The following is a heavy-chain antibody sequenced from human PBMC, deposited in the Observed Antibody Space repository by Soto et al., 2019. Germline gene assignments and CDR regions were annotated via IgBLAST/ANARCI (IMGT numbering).Heavy chain of an antibody. V-gene: IGHV3-9*01. CDR1: GFTFDDYA. D-gene: IGHD3-16*01. J-gene: IGHJ4*02. CDR2: IYWNSGTI. Sequence: EVQLVESGGGLVQPGRSLRLSCAASGFTFDDYAMHWVRQAPGKGLECVSGIYWNSGTIEYADFVKGRFTISRDNAKNYLYLQMNSLRPEDTAVYYWVKDKTLPTSYFDHWGQGTPVTVSS. CDR3: VKDKTLPTSYFDH.